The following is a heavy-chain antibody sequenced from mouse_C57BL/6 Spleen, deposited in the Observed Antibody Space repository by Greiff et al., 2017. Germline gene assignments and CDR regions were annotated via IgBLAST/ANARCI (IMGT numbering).Heavy chain of an antibody. J-gene: IGHJ2*01. CDR3: ARRRNDNFDY. D-gene: IGHD2-1*01. CDR2: INPSTGGT. CDR1: GYSFTGYY. Sequence: VQLKQSGPELVKPGASVKISCKASGYSFTGYYMNWVKQSPEKSLEWIGAINPSTGGTTYNQKFKAKATLTVDKSSSTAYMQLKSLTSEDSAVSYCARRRNDNFDYWGQGTTLTVSS. V-gene: IGHV1-42*01.